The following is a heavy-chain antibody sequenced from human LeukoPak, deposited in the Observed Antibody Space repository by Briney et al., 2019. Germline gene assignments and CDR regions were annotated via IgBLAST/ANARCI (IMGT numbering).Heavy chain of an antibody. CDR2: ISNSGNIR. CDR1: GFNFGGYE. CDR3: ARRDFDY. V-gene: IGHV3-48*03. Sequence: PGGSLRLSCAASGFNFGGYEMNWVRQAPGKGLEWVSYISNSGNIRYYADSVKGRFTISRDNAKNSLYLQMNSLRAEDTAVYYCARRDFDYWGQGTLITVSS. J-gene: IGHJ4*02.